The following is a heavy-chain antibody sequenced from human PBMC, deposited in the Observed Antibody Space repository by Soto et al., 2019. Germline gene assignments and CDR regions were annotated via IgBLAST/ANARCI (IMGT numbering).Heavy chain of an antibody. D-gene: IGHD4-17*01. CDR1: GFDFSTYA. Sequence: EVHLLESGGTLVQPGGSLRLSCAASGFDFSTYAMTWVRQAPGKGLEWVSGIINSGATTYYADSVKGRFTISRDNSRNTLYLQMNSLRVDYTATYYCAKDWPGTSSVTSDFWGQGTLVTVSS. CDR2: IINSGATT. CDR3: AKDWPGTSSVTSDF. J-gene: IGHJ4*02. V-gene: IGHV3-23*01.